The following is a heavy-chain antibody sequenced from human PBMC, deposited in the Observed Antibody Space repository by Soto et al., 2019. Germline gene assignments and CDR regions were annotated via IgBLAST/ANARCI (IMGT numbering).Heavy chain of an antibody. CDR2: ISSSSSYI. D-gene: IGHD1-1*01. V-gene: IGHV3-21*01. J-gene: IGHJ2*01. CDR3: QAEDGIRGTVPVSAFLLNRSSDL. Sequence: KGLEWVSSISSSSSYIYYADSVKGRFTISRDNAKNSLYLQMNSLRAEDTAVFFFQAEDGIRGTVPVSAFLLNRSSDL.